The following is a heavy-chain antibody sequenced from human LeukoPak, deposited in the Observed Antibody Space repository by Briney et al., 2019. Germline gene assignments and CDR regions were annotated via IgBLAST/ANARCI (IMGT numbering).Heavy chain of an antibody. Sequence: SGGSLRLSCAASGFTFSSYWMHWVRQVPGKGLVWVSGINSDGSITSYADSVKGRFTISRDNAKNTLYLQMNSLRAEDTAVYYCARASGDYRGYWFDPWGQGTLVIVSS. J-gene: IGHJ5*02. CDR3: ARASGDYRGYWFDP. D-gene: IGHD4-11*01. V-gene: IGHV3-74*01. CDR2: INSDGSIT. CDR1: GFTFSSYW.